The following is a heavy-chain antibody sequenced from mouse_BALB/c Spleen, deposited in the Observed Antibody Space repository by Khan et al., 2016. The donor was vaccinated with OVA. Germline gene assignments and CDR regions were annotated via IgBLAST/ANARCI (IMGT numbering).Heavy chain of an antibody. CDR3: TSSRYGSFAY. J-gene: IGHJ3*01. Sequence: VQLQESGAELVKTGASVKLSCKASGYTFNSYYMYWVKQRPGQGLEWIGEINPSNGGNYFNEKFKSKATLTVDKSSYTAYMQLSSLTSEDSAVYYYTSSRYGSFAYWGQGTLVTVSA. D-gene: IGHD2-2*01. CDR1: GYTFNSYY. CDR2: INPSNGGN. V-gene: IGHV1S81*02.